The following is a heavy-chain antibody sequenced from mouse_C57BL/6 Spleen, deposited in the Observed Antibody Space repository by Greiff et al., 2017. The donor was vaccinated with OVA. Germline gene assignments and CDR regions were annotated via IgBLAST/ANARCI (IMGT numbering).Heavy chain of an antibody. Sequence: QVQLQQSGAELVKPGASVKISCKASGYAFSSYWMNWVKQRPGKGLEWIGQIYPGDGDTNYNGKFKGKATLTADKSSSTAYMQLSSLTAEDSAVYFCARSWVDLYDFDYWGQGTTLTVSS. D-gene: IGHD1-1*02. CDR1: GYAFSSYW. V-gene: IGHV1-80*01. J-gene: IGHJ2*01. CDR2: IYPGDGDT. CDR3: ARSWVDLYDFDY.